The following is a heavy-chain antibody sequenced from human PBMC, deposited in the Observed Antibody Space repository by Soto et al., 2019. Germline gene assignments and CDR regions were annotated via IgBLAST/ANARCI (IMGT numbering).Heavy chain of an antibody. J-gene: IGHJ4*02. CDR1: GYTFTSYG. V-gene: IGHV1-18*01. CDR2: ISAYNGNT. Sequence: VQLVQSGAAVKKPGASVKVSCKASGYTFTSYGISWVRQAPGQGLEWMGWISAYNGNTNYAQKLQGRVTMTTDTSTSTAYMELRSLRSDDTAVYYCARDAPIVGSSLRSTGDYWGQGTLVTVSS. D-gene: IGHD1-26*01. CDR3: ARDAPIVGSSLRSTGDY.